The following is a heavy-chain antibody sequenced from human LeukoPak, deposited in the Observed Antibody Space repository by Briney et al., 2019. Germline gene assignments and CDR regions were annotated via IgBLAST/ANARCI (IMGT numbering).Heavy chain of an antibody. J-gene: IGHJ6*03. V-gene: IGHV1-18*01. Sequence: GASVKVSCKASGYTFTSYGISWVRQAPGQGLEGMGWISAYNGNTNYAQKLQGRVTMTTDTSTSTAYMELRSLRSDDTAVYYCARDHSTLRGYYYYYMDVWGKGTTVTVSS. D-gene: IGHD4-17*01. CDR2: ISAYNGNT. CDR3: ARDHSTLRGYYYYYMDV. CDR1: GYTFTSYG.